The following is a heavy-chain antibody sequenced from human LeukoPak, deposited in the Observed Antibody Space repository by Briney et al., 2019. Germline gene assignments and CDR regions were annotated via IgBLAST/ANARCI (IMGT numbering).Heavy chain of an antibody. V-gene: IGHV4-34*01. CDR2: IKQSENA. Sequence: SETLSLTCAVCGGSFSAYHWTWIRQPPGKGLEWIGEIKQSENANYNPSLKSRVTISIDPSKNQISLKLNSVTAADTAVYFCAREGLRNAYNPLGYWGQGTLVTVSS. CDR3: AREGLRNAYNPLGY. J-gene: IGHJ4*02. CDR1: GGSFSAYH. D-gene: IGHD5-24*01.